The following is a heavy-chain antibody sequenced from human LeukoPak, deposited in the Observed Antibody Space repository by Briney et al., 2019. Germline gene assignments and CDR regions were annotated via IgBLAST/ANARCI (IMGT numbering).Heavy chain of an antibody. D-gene: IGHD3-22*01. J-gene: IGHJ6*02. CDR2: INHSGST. Sequence: SETLSLTCAVYGVSFSGYYWSWIRQPPGKGLEWIGEINHSGSTNYNPSLKSRVTISVDTSKNQFSLKLSSVTAADTAVYYCARGRARAYDSSGYYRQAKYYYYGMDVRGQGTTVTVSS. CDR1: GVSFSGYY. V-gene: IGHV4-34*01. CDR3: ARGRARAYDSSGYYRQAKYYYYGMDV.